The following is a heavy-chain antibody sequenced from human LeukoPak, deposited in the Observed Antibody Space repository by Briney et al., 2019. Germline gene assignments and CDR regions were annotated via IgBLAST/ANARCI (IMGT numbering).Heavy chain of an antibody. CDR3: AKGGLVHRFDP. CDR2: ISGSGDNT. Sequence: GGSLRLSCAASGFTFSSYAMSWVRQAPGKGLEWVSGISGSGDNTYYADSVKGRFTISRDNSTNTLYLQMNSLRADDTAVYYCAKGGLVHRFDPWGQGTLVTVSS. V-gene: IGHV3-23*01. CDR1: GFTFSSYA. J-gene: IGHJ5*02.